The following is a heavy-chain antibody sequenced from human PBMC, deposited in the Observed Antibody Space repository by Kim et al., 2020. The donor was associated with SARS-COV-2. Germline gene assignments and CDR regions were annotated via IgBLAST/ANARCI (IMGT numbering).Heavy chain of an antibody. J-gene: IGHJ4*02. V-gene: IGHV4-59*01. CDR2: IFYTGST. CDR3: ARGSSGYRATLDY. CDR1: GGSISSYY. Sequence: SETLSLTCTVSGGSISSYYWSWIRQPPGKGPEWIGYIFYTGSTTYNPFLKSRVTISVDASKNQFSLKLSSLTAADTAVYYCARGSSGYRATLDYWGQGTLVTVSS. D-gene: IGHD2-2*02.